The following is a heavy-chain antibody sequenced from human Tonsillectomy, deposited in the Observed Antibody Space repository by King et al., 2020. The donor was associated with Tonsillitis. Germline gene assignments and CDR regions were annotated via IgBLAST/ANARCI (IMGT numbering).Heavy chain of an antibody. Sequence: VQLVESGGGVVQPGRSLRLSCAASGFTFSSYGIHWVRQAPGKGLEWVTLISYDGTNKYYADSVKGRFTISRENSKNMVYLQMNSRRAEDTAVYYCARDWYYSGSGTYCPDYWGQGTLVTVSS. CDR2: ISYDGTNK. V-gene: IGHV3-33*05. D-gene: IGHD3-10*01. CDR3: ARDWYYSGSGTYCPDY. J-gene: IGHJ4*02. CDR1: GFTFSSYG.